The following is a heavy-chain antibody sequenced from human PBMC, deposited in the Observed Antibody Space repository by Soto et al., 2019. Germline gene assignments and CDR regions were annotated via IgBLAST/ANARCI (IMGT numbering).Heavy chain of an antibody. CDR3: ARDPEFETTVTQGLGY. D-gene: IGHD4-17*01. J-gene: IGHJ4*02. Sequence: QVQPVQSGAEVKKPGASVKVSCKASGYTFTSYGISWVRQAPGQGLEWMGWISAYNGNTNYAQKLQGRVTMTTDTSTSTAYMELRSLRSDDTAVYFCARDPEFETTVTQGLGYWGQGTLVTVSS. CDR1: GYTFTSYG. CDR2: ISAYNGNT. V-gene: IGHV1-18*01.